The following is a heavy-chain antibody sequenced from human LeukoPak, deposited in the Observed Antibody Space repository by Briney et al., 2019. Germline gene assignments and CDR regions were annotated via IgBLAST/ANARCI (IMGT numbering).Heavy chain of an antibody. J-gene: IGHJ4*02. CDR2: VYYSGST. D-gene: IGHD6-19*01. CDR1: GGSISSHY. Sequence: PSETLSLTCTVSGGSISSHYWSWIRQPPGKGLEWIGYVYYSGSTNYNPSLKSRVTISVDTSKNQISLKLTSVTAVDTAVYFCARMDSSGWYDYWGQGTLVTVSS. CDR3: ARMDSSGWYDY. V-gene: IGHV4-59*11.